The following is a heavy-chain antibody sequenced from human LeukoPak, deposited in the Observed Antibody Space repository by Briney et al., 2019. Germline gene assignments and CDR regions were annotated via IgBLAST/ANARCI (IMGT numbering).Heavy chain of an antibody. V-gene: IGHV5-51*01. Sequence: GESLKISCKGSGYSLTSYWIGWVRQMPGKGLEWMGIIYPGDSDTRYSPSFQGQVTISADKSISTAYLQWSSLKASDTAMYYCARLEYYYDSSGPPRQPQIGFAGMDVWGQGTTVTVSS. CDR2: IYPGDSDT. CDR1: GYSLTSYW. D-gene: IGHD3-22*01. CDR3: ARLEYYYDSSGPPRQPQIGFAGMDV. J-gene: IGHJ6*02.